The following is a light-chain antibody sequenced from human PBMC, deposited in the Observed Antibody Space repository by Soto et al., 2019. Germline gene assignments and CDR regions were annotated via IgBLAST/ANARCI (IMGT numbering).Light chain of an antibody. V-gene: IGKV4-1*01. CDR3: QQCYSAPLT. CDR1: QNILYTNNKNY. CDR2: CAS. Sequence: DIVMTQSPDSLAVSLGERATINCKSSQNILYTNNKNYLVWYQQKPGQPPKLLISCASTRESGVPDRFSGSGSGTDFTLTISSLQADDVAVYYCQQCYSAPLTFGGGTKVEI. J-gene: IGKJ4*01.